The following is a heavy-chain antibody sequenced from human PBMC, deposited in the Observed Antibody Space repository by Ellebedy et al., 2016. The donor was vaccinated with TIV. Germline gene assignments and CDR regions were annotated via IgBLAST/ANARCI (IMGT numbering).Heavy chain of an antibody. CDR1: GFTFSDYY. Sequence: PGGSLRLSCAASGFTFSDYYMSWIRQAPGKGLEWVSYISSSGSTIYYADSVKGRFTISRDNAKNSLYLQMNSLRAEDTAVYYCTLAHYYYYYGMDVWGQGTTVTVSS. CDR3: TLAHYYYYYGMDV. J-gene: IGHJ6*02. CDR2: ISSSGSTI. V-gene: IGHV3-11*01.